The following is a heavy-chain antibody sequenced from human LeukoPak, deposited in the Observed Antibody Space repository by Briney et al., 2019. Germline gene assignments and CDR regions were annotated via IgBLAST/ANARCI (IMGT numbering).Heavy chain of an antibody. CDR2: IYHSGST. J-gene: IGHJ4*02. D-gene: IGHD4/OR15-4a*01. V-gene: IGHV4-30-2*01. CDR3: ARGRRSMVAN. Sequence: SQTLSLTCTVSGGSISSGGYYWSWIRQPPGKGLEWIGYIYHSGSTYYNPSLKSRVTISVDTSKNQFSLKLSSVTAADTAVYYCARGRRSMVANWGQGTLVTVSS. CDR1: GGSISSGGYY.